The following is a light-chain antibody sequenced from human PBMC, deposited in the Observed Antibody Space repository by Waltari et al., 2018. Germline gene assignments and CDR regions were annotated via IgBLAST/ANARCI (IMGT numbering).Light chain of an antibody. CDR3: CSYAGSGTWV. CDR2: EGS. V-gene: IGLV2-23*01. Sequence: QSALTQPASVSVSPGQSITISCTGTSSDVGSYDLVSWYQHHPGKAPKLMIYEGSKRPSGVSNRFSGSKSGDTASLTISGLQAEDETDYYCCSYAGSGTWVFGGGTKLTVL. CDR1: SSDVGSYDL. J-gene: IGLJ3*02.